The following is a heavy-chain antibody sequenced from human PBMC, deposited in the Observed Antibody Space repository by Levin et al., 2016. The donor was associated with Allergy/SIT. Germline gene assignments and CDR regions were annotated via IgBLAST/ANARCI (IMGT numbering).Heavy chain of an antibody. CDR2: IYYSGST. CDR3: ARQDAGWYRLSYYYGMDV. V-gene: IGHV4-59*08. Sequence: WIRQPPGKGLEWIGYIYYSGSTNYNPSLKSRVTISVDTSKNQFSLKLSSVTAADTAVYYCARQDAGWYRLSYYYGMDVWGQGTTVTVSS. J-gene: IGHJ6*02. D-gene: IGHD6-19*01.